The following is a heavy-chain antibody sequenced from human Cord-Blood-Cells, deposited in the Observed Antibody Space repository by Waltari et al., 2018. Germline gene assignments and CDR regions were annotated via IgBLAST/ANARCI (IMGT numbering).Heavy chain of an antibody. Sequence: EVQLVESGGGLVQPGGSLRLSCAASGFTFSSYEMNWVRQAPGKGLEWVSYISSSGSTIYYAVSAKGRFTIAGDNAENAMYLQMHSPRAADTAVYYCARDRRWDPLTPYWYFDLWGRSTLVTVSS. J-gene: IGHJ2*01. CDR1: GFTFSSYE. V-gene: IGHV3-48*03. D-gene: IGHD1-26*01. CDR2: ISSSGSTI. CDR3: ARDRRWDPLTPYWYFDL.